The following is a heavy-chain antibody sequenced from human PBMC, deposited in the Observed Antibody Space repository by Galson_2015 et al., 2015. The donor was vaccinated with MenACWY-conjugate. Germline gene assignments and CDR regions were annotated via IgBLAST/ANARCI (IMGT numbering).Heavy chain of an antibody. J-gene: IGHJ6*02. CDR3: ARDGSYYYGSGSYYNVAPTDGMDV. CDR1: GGSISSYY. Sequence: ETLSLTCTVSGGSISSYYWSWIRQPPGKGLEWIGYIYYSGSTNYNPSLKSRVTISVDTSKNQFSLKLSSVTAADTAVYYCARDGSYYYGSGSYYNVAPTDGMDVWGQGTTVTVSS. CDR2: IYYSGST. D-gene: IGHD3-10*01. V-gene: IGHV4-59*01.